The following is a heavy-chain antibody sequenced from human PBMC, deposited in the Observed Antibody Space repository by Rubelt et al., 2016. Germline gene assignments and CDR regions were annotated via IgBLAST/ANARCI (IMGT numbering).Heavy chain of an antibody. CDR1: GGTFSSYA. CDR3: ARDIIHDRITHNDV. CDR2: IIPILGKA. V-gene: IGHV1-69*04. D-gene: IGHD3-3*01. J-gene: IGHJ6*02. Sequence: QVQLVQSGAEVKKPGSSVKVSCKASGGTFSSYAISWVRQAPGPGLAWMGRIIPILGKANHAQKCQGRVAITADNSTRQAYMELSSLRSEDTAVYYCARDIIHDRITHNDVWGQGTTVTVSS.